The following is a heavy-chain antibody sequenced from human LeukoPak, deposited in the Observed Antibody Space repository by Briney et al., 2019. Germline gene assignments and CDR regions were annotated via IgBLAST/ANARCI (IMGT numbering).Heavy chain of an antibody. CDR1: GYTFTSYD. CDR2: MNPNSGNT. Sequence: ASVKVSCKASGYTFTSYDINWVRQATGQGLEWMGWMNPNSGNTGYAQKFQGRVTMTRNTSISTAYMELSSLRSEDTAVYYCAKGITMTPYYFDYWGQGTLVTVSS. D-gene: IGHD3-22*01. CDR3: AKGITMTPYYFDY. J-gene: IGHJ4*02. V-gene: IGHV1-8*01.